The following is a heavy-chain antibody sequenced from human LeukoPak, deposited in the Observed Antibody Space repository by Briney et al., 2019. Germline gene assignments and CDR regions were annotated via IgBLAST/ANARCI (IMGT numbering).Heavy chain of an antibody. V-gene: IGHV1-69*05. CDR1: GGTFSSYA. CDR3: AREGSNAFDI. Sequence: SVKVSCKASGGTFSSYAISWVRQAPGQGLEWMGRIIPMFGTANYAQKFQGRVTITTDESTSTAYMELSSLRSEDTAVYYCAREGSNAFDIWGQGTMVTVSS. CDR2: IIPMFGTA. J-gene: IGHJ3*02.